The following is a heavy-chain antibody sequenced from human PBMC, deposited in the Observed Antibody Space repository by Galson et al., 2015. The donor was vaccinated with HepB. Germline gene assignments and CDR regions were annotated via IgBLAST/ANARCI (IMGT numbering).Heavy chain of an antibody. CDR2: IDPTDSYT. CDR1: GYSFTSNW. Sequence: QSGAEVKKPGESLRISCKGSGYSFTSNWITWVRQMPGKGLEWMGRIDPTDSYTDYSPSFQGHVTISADKSIRTAYPQWSSLKASDTAMYYCATCGGDCYSGWFDPWGQGTLVTVSS. V-gene: IGHV5-10-1*01. D-gene: IGHD2-21*02. J-gene: IGHJ5*02. CDR3: ATCGGDCYSGWFDP.